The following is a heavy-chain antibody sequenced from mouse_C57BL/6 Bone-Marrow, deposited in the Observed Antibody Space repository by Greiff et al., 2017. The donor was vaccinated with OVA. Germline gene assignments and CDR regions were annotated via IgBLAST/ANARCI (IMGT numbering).Heavy chain of an antibody. Sequence: QVQLQQSGPELVKPGASVKISCKASGYSFTSYYIHWVKQRPGQGLEWIGWIYPGSGSTNYNEKFKSKATLTVDTSSSTAYMQLSSLTSEDSAVYYCATVAGAMDYWGQGTSVTVSS. J-gene: IGHJ4*01. V-gene: IGHV1-66*01. CDR2: IYPGSGST. CDR3: ATVAGAMDY. D-gene: IGHD1-1*01. CDR1: GYSFTSYY.